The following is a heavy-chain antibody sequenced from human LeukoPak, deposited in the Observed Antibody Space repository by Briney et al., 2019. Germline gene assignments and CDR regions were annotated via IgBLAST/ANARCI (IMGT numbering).Heavy chain of an antibody. J-gene: IGHJ6*02. V-gene: IGHV3-21*01. Sequence: PGGSLRLSCVASGFTFSSYSMNWVRQAPGKGLEWVSSISSSSSYIYYADSVKGRFTISRDNAKNSLYLQMNSLRAEDTAVYYCARDNGGIIAVAAPEYYYYGMDVWGQGTTVTVSS. CDR2: ISSSSSYI. D-gene: IGHD6-19*01. CDR3: ARDNGGIIAVAAPEYYYYGMDV. CDR1: GFTFSSYS.